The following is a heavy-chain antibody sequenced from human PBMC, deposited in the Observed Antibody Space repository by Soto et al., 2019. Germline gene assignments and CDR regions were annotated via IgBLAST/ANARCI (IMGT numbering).Heavy chain of an antibody. V-gene: IGHV3-7*01. D-gene: IGHD5-12*01. CDR3: ARDHIAATILVDS. J-gene: IGHJ4*02. Sequence: EVQLVESGGGLVQPGGSLRLSCGASGFAFRSHWMSWVRQAPGKGLEWVANINQDGSQKYYVDSVKGRFTISRDNAKNSLYLQMNSLRAEDTAVYYGARDHIAATILVDSWGQGTLVTVSS. CDR2: INQDGSQK. CDR1: GFAFRSHW.